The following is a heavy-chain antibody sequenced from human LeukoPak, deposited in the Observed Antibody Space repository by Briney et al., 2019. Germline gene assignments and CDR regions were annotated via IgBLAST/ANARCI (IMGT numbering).Heavy chain of an antibody. J-gene: IGHJ4*02. CDR3: ARVHCSGGSCYGEVFDY. D-gene: IGHD2-15*01. CDR1: GYSFTSYW. V-gene: IGHV5-51*01. Sequence: GESLKISCKGSGYSFTSYWIGWVRQMPGKGLEWMGIIYPGDSDTRYSPSFQGQVTISADKSISTAYLQWSSLKASDTAMYYCARVHCSGGSCYGEVFDYWGQGTLVTVSS. CDR2: IYPGDSDT.